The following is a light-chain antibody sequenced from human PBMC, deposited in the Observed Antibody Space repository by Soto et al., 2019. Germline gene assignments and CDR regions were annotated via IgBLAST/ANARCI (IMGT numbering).Light chain of an antibody. CDR3: QQYGGSPQT. CDR2: GAS. Sequence: EIVLTQSPGTLSLSPGERATLSCRASQRLSTYLAWYQQKPGQAHRLLIYGASSRATGIPDRFSGSGSGTDFTLTISRLEPEDFAVYYCQQYGGSPQTFGQGTKVEIK. V-gene: IGKV3-20*01. CDR1: QRLSTY. J-gene: IGKJ1*01.